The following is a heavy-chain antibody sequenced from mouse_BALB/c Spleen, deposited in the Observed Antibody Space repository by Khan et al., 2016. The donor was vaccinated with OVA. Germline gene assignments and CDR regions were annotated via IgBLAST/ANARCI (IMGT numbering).Heavy chain of an antibody. CDR1: GFTFSTYA. CDR2: ISSDGDYT. V-gene: IGHV5-9-3*01. Sequence: EVELVESGGGLVKPGGSLKFSCAASGFTFSTYAMSWVRQTPEKRLEWVATISSDGDYTYYPDNVTGRFTISRDNAKNTLYLQMSSLRSEDTAMYYCARSPYGNFAYWGQGTLVTVSA. D-gene: IGHD2-1*01. CDR3: ARSPYGNFAY. J-gene: IGHJ3*01.